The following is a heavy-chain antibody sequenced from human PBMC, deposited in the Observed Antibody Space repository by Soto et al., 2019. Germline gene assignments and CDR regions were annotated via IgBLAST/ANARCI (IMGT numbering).Heavy chain of an antibody. CDR1: GGSISSGGYY. V-gene: IGHV4-31*03. D-gene: IGHD2-2*01. CDR3: AREGREYCSSTSCLYYYYYYMDV. Sequence: QVQLQESGPGLVKPSQTLSLTCTVSGGSISSGGYYWSWIRQHPGKGLEWIGYIYYSGSTYYNPSLNRRVTISVDTSKNQFSLKLSSVTAADTAVYYCAREGREYCSSTSCLYYYYYYMDVWGKGTTVTVSS. CDR2: IYYSGST. J-gene: IGHJ6*03.